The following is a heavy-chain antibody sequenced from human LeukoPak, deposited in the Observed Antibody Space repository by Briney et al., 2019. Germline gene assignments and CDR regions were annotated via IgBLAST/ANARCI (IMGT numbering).Heavy chain of an antibody. J-gene: IGHJ4*02. V-gene: IGHV1-46*01. CDR2: INPSGGST. CDR1: GYTFTSCY. D-gene: IGHD2-2*01. Sequence: ASVKVSCKASGYTFTSCYMHWVRQAPGQGLEWMGIINPSGGSTSYAQKFQGRVTMTRDTSISTVYMELSRLRSDDTAVYYCARGLRGSPAFDYWGQGTLVTVSS. CDR3: ARGLRGSPAFDY.